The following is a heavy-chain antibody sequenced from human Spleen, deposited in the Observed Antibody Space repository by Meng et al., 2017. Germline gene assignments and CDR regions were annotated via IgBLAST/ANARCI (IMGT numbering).Heavy chain of an antibody. CDR1: GFTFTNAW. J-gene: IGHJ4*02. V-gene: IGHV3-15*01. D-gene: IGHD5-12*01. CDR2: IKSKPDGETT. CDR3: TTVHSGYDYFDY. Sequence: GGSLRLSCEGTGFTFTNAWMTWVRQVPGKRLEWVGRIKSKPDGETTDYAAPVKGRFIISRDDSKNTVYLQMNSLKTEDTAVYYCTTVHSGYDYFDYWGQGTLVTVSS.